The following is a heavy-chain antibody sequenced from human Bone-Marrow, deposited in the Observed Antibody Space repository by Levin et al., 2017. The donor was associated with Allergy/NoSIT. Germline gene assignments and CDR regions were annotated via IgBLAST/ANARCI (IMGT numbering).Heavy chain of an antibody. J-gene: IGHJ4*02. CDR3: ARARAPGTRRAADY. V-gene: IGHV1-8*01. CDR2: MTPNTGNT. CDR1: GYSFTSYD. Sequence: GESLKISCAAYGYSFTSYDIHWVRQASGQGPEWMGWMTPNTGNTGYAQKFQGRITMTRNTSISTAYMELSGLESEDTALYYCARARAPGTRRAADYWGQGTQVTVSS. D-gene: IGHD6-13*01.